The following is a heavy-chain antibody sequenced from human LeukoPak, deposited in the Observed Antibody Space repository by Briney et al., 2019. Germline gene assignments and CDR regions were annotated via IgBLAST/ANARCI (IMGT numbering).Heavy chain of an antibody. CDR1: GFTVSSNY. Sequence: GGSLRLSCAASGFTVSSNYMSWVRQARGKGLEWVSVIYSGGSTYYADSVKGRFTISRDNSKNTLYLQMNSLRAEDTAVYYCARGVGYSSSNYFDYWGQGTLGTVSS. J-gene: IGHJ4*02. D-gene: IGHD6-13*01. CDR3: ARGVGYSSSNYFDY. V-gene: IGHV3-66*02. CDR2: IYSGGST.